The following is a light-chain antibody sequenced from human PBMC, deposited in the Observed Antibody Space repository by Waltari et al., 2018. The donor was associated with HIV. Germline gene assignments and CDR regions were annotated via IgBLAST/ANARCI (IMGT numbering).Light chain of an antibody. CDR3: QVWDSSAGV. CDR2: RES. CDR1: NIESKV. V-gene: IGLV3-9*01. Sequence: SYELTQPLSVSVALGQTAKISCGGKNIESKVVHWYQQKPGQAPVLVIYRESDRPSGIPERFSGSNSGNTATLTINRAQAGDEGDYFCQVWDSSAGVFGGGTTLTVL. J-gene: IGLJ3*02.